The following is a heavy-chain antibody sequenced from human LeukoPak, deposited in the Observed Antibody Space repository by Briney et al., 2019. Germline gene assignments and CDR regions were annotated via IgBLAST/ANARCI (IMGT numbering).Heavy chain of an antibody. CDR3: AKDRPYYSSGWPIDY. CDR1: GFTFSSYG. J-gene: IGHJ4*02. Sequence: GGSLRLSCAASGFTFSSYGMHWVRQAPGKGLEWVAFIRYDGSNKYYADSVKGRFTISRDNSKNTLYLQMNSLRAEDTAAYYCAKDRPYYSSGWPIDYWGQGTLVTVSS. D-gene: IGHD6-19*01. CDR2: IRYDGSNK. V-gene: IGHV3-30*02.